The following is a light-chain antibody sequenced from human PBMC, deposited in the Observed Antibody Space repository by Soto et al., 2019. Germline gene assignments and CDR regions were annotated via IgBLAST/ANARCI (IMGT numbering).Light chain of an antibody. CDR1: QGISNC. V-gene: IGKV1D-12*01. Sequence: DIQITQSPTSVSPSVGDRVTVTCRASQGISNCYKVLIYATSDLQSGVPSRFSGSGSGTDFSLTFSSLQSEDFATYYCQQLNSYPITFGQGTRLEIK. CDR2: ATS. CDR3: QQLNSYPIT. J-gene: IGKJ5*01.